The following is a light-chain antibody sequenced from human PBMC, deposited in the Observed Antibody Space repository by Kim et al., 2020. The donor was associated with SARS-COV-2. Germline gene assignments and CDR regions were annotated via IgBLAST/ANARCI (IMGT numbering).Light chain of an antibody. Sequence: DIVLTQSPATLSLSPGESATLSCRTSQIIVANYLAWYQQKPGQAPRLLIYAGSVRATGVPDRFTGSGSGTDFALTISRLLPDDFAVYYCHHYGSSPPYTFGQGTNLEI. CDR1: QIIVANY. J-gene: IGKJ2*01. V-gene: IGKV3-20*01. CDR3: HHYGSSPPYT. CDR2: AGS.